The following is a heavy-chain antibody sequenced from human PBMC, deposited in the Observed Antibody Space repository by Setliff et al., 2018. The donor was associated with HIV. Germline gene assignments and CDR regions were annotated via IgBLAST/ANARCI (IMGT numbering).Heavy chain of an antibody. CDR1: GFTFSSYS. CDR3: AREFSGTRYRYFDS. Sequence: QAGGSLRLSCAASGFTFSSYSMNWVRQAPGKGLEWVSYISSSGSTTYYADSVKGRFTLSRDNSKNTLYLQMNSLRAEDTAVYYCAREFSGTRYRYFDSWGQGTLVTVSS. D-gene: IGHD5-12*01. J-gene: IGHJ4*02. CDR2: ISSSGSTT. V-gene: IGHV3-48*01.